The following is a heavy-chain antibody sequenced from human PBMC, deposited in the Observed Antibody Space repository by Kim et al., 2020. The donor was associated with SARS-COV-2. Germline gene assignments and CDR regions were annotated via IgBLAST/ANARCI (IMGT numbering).Heavy chain of an antibody. V-gene: IGHV3-23*01. CDR2: IDGRGATT. CDR3: AKSGQLDY. Sequence: GGSLRLSCAASGFTFSNSPMSWVRQAPGKGLEWVSTIDGRGATTYCPGSVKGRFTISRDNSKNTLYLQMNNLRAEDTAVYFCAKSGQLDYWGQGTLVTVS. J-gene: IGHJ4*02. CDR1: GFTFSNSP. D-gene: IGHD5-12*01.